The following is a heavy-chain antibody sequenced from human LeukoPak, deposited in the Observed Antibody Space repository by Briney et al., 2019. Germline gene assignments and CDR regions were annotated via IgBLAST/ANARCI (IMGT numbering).Heavy chain of an antibody. J-gene: IGHJ3*02. D-gene: IGHD3-22*01. CDR2: INPDGNKK. Sequence: GGSLRLSCAVSGLTFSSSWMDWVRQAPGKGLEWVASINPDGNKKYSADSVKGRFTISRDNAENSLYLQMNSLRVEDTAFYYCARDGSGYYDAFDIWGQGTMVTVSS. CDR3: ARDGSGYYDAFDI. V-gene: IGHV3-7*01. CDR1: GLTFSSSW.